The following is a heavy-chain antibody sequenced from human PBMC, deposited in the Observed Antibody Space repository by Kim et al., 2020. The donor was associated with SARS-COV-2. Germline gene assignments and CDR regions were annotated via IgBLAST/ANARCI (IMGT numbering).Heavy chain of an antibody. CDR3: AKASPGDFWSGYYFDY. J-gene: IGHJ4*02. Sequence: SVEGRFTISRDNSKNTLYLQMNSLRAEDTAVYYCAKASPGDFWSGYYFDYWGQGTLVTVSS. V-gene: IGHV3-23*01. D-gene: IGHD3-3*01.